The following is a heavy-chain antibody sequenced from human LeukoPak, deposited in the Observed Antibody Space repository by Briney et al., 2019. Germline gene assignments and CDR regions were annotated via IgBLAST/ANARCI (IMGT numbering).Heavy chain of an antibody. CDR2: ISYDGSNK. CDR1: GFTFSSYG. CDR3: ARSQEGYYGSGSYVY. Sequence: PGRSLRLSCAASGFTFSSYGMHWVRQAPGKGLEWVAVISYDGSNKYYADSVKGRLTISRDNAKNSLYLQMNSLRAEDTAVYYCARSQEGYYGSGSYVYWGQGTLVTVSS. D-gene: IGHD3-10*01. J-gene: IGHJ4*02. V-gene: IGHV3-30*03.